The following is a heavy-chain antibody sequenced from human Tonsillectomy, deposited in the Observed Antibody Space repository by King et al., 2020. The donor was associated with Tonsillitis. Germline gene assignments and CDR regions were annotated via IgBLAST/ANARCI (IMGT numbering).Heavy chain of an antibody. CDR1: GGTFSSYA. CDR3: ASSPITIFGVVNQGYFDY. D-gene: IGHD3-3*01. V-gene: IGHV1-69*01. Sequence: QLVQSGAEVKKPGSSVKVSCKASGGTFSSYAISWVRQAPGQGLEWMGGIIPIFVTANYAQKFQGRVTITADESTSTAYMELSSLRSEDTAVYYCASSPITIFGVVNQGYFDYWGQGTLVTVSS. CDR2: IIPIFVTA. J-gene: IGHJ4*02.